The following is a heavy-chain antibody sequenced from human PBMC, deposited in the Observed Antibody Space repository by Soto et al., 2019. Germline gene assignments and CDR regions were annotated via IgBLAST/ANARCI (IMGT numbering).Heavy chain of an antibody. V-gene: IGHV4-34*01. D-gene: IGHD5-12*01. CDR2: ISHSGRT. J-gene: IGHJ5*02. CDR3: AREGGATDNWFAP. Sequence: QVQLLQSGAGLLKPSETLSLTCAVSGAYFSDFYWSWIRQSPGKGLEWIGEISHSGRTNYNPSLKSRVTISVDTSKNQFSLRLTSVTAADTAVYYCAREGGATDNWFAPWGQGTLVIVSS. CDR1: GAYFSDFY.